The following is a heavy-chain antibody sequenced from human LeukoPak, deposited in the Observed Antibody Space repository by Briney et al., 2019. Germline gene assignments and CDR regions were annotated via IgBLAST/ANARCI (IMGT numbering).Heavy chain of an antibody. J-gene: IGHJ6*03. CDR3: ARERSQIVVVPAAIAAAGTPHYYYYMDV. D-gene: IGHD2-2*02. CDR1: GGSISSYY. Sequence: ETLSLTCTVSGGSISSYYMSWVRQAPGKGLEWVSVIYSGGSTYYADSVKGRFTISRDNSKNTLYLQMNSLRAEDTAVYYCARERSQIVVVPAAIAAAGTPHYYYYMDVWGKGTTVTVSS. CDR2: IYSGGST. V-gene: IGHV3-53*05.